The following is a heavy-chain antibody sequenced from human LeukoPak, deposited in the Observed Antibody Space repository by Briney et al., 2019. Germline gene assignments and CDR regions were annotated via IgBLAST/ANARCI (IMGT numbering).Heavy chain of an antibody. D-gene: IGHD5-18*01. CDR3: ARILRGYSYGYDYYYMDV. V-gene: IGHV4-38-2*02. CDR2: IYHSGST. CDR1: GYSISSGYY. Sequence: PSETLSLTCTVSGYSISSGYYWGWIRQPPVKGLEWIGSIYHSGSTYYNPSLKSRVTISVDTSKNQFSLKLSSVTAADTAVYYCARILRGYSYGYDYYYMDVWGKGTTVTVSS. J-gene: IGHJ6*03.